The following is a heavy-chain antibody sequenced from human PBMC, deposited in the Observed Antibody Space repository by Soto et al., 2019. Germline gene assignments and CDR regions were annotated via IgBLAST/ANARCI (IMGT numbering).Heavy chain of an antibody. CDR1: GYTFTSYA. J-gene: IGHJ5*02. D-gene: IGHD3-10*01. Sequence: ASVKVSCKASGYTFTSYAMHWVRQAPGQRLEWMGWINAGNGNTKYSQKFQGRATMSVDTSRNQLLLQLNSVTAADTAVYYCARESAGSGKNNWFDPWGQGTLVTVSS. CDR3: ARESAGSGKNNWFDP. CDR2: INAGNGNT. V-gene: IGHV1-3*01.